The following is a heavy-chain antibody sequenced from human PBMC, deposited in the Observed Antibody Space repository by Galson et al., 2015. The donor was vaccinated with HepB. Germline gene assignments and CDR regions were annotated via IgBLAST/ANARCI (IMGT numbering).Heavy chain of an antibody. J-gene: IGHJ4*02. D-gene: IGHD6-13*01. V-gene: IGHV1-2*02. CDR2: INPKSGGT. CDR1: GYTFTGYY. Sequence: SVKVSCKASGYTFTGYYIHWVRQAPGQGLEWMAWINPKSGGTNYAQKFQGRVTMTRDTSISTAYMDLSSLRSDDTAVYYCARLGAAGNDYWGQGTLVTVSS. CDR3: ARLGAAGNDY.